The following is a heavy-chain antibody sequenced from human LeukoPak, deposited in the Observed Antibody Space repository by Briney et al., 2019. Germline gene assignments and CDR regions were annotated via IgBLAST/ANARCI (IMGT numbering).Heavy chain of an antibody. D-gene: IGHD4-23*01. V-gene: IGHV3-23*01. CDR1: GFTFSSYG. CDR2: ISGSGGNT. Sequence: PGRSLRLSCAASGFTFSSYGMHWVRQAPGKGLEWVSAISGSGGNTYYADSVKGRFAISRDNSKNTLYLQMNSLRAEDTAVYYCAKTNGGILWYYYMDVWGKGTTVTVSS. J-gene: IGHJ6*03. CDR3: AKTNGGILWYYYMDV.